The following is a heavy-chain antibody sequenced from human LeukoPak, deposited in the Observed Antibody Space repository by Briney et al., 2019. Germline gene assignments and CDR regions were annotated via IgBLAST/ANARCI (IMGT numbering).Heavy chain of an antibody. J-gene: IGHJ5*02. D-gene: IGHD1-1*01. Sequence: GGSLRLSCAASGLTFSSYAMSWVRQAPGKGLEWVSAIRGSGGSTYYADSVKGRFTISRDNSKNTLYLQMNSLRAEDTAVYYCAKDEVYNSNEAGWFDPWGQGTLVTVSS. CDR1: GLTFSSYA. V-gene: IGHV3-23*01. CDR2: IRGSGGST. CDR3: AKDEVYNSNEAGWFDP.